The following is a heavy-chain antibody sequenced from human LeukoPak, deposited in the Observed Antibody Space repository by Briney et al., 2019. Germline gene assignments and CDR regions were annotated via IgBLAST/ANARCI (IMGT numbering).Heavy chain of an antibody. J-gene: IGHJ4*02. CDR3: ARYSGSYYKGYY. Sequence: GGSLRLSCATSGITFSNYAISWVRQAPGKGLEWVSVIGGSGGSTYYKDSVKGRFTISRDNSKNTLYLQMSSLRAEDTAVYYCARYSGSYYKGYYWGQGTLVTVSS. CDR1: GITFSNYA. D-gene: IGHD3-10*01. V-gene: IGHV3-23*01. CDR2: IGGSGGST.